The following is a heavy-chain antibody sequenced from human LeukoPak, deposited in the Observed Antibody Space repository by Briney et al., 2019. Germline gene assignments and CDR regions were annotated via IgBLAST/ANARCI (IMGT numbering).Heavy chain of an antibody. CDR1: GFTFPNYG. V-gene: IGHV3-23*01. CDR2: ISGSGGSM. D-gene: IGHD3-3*01. Sequence: SGGSLRLSCAASGFTFPNYGMNWVRQAPGKGLEWVSTISGSGGSMYYADSVKGRFTMSRDNSKNILYLQMNSLRAEDAAVYYCAKEDYDFWSGDKYYFDYWGQGTLVTVSS. CDR3: AKEDYDFWSGDKYYFDY. J-gene: IGHJ4*02.